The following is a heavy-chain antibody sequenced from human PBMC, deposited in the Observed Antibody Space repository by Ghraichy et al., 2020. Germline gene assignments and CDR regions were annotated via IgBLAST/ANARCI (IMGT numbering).Heavy chain of an antibody. CDR3: ARGDSSSWYWFDP. J-gene: IGHJ5*02. D-gene: IGHD6-13*01. V-gene: IGHV1-69*02. CDR2: IIPILGIA. CDR1: GGTFSSYT. Sequence: SVKVSCKASGGTFSSYTISWVRQAPGQGLEWMGRIIPILGIANYAQKFQGRVTITADKSTSTAYMELSSLRSEDTAVYYCARGDSSSWYWFDPWGQGTLVTVSS.